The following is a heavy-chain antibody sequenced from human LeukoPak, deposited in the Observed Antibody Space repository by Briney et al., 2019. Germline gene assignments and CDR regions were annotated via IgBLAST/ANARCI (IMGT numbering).Heavy chain of an antibody. Sequence: PGGSLRLSCAASGFTFSSYWMSWVRQAPGKGLEWVANIKQDGSEKYYVDSVKGRFTISRDNAKNSLYLQMNSLRAEDTAVYYCARDSSSGWYSNYYFDYWGQGTLVTVSS. CDR1: GFTFSSYW. CDR3: ARDSSSGWYSNYYFDY. D-gene: IGHD6-19*01. CDR2: IKQDGSEK. J-gene: IGHJ4*02. V-gene: IGHV3-7*01.